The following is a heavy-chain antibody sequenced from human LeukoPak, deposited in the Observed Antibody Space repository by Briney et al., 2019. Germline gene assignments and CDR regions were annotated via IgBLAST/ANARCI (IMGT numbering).Heavy chain of an antibody. CDR3: ARETYYYDSSGYWGHGYFDY. J-gene: IGHJ4*02. D-gene: IGHD3-22*01. CDR2: ISYDGSNK. Sequence: GGSLRLSCAASGFTFSSYAMHWVRQAPGKGLEWVAVISYDGSNKYYADSVKGRFTISRDNSKNTLYLQMNSLRAEDTAVYYCARETYYYDSSGYWGHGYFDYWGQGTLVTVSS. V-gene: IGHV3-30*04. CDR1: GFTFSSYA.